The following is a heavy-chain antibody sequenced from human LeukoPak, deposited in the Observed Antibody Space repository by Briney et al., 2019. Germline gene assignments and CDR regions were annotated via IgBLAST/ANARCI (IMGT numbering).Heavy chain of an antibody. Sequence: GGSLRLSCAASGFAFSRNDMFWVRQAPGKGLEWVSSISGSSGATYYADSVRGRFTISRDNSKNTVFLQINSLRAEDTAIYYCAKGGPGAFDFWGQGTMVTVSS. CDR3: AKGGPGAFDF. CDR2: ISGSSGAT. D-gene: IGHD2-15*01. J-gene: IGHJ3*01. V-gene: IGHV3-23*01. CDR1: GFAFSRND.